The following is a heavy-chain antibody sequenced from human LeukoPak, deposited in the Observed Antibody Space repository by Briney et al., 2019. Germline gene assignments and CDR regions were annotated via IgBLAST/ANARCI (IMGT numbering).Heavy chain of an antibody. J-gene: IGHJ4*02. V-gene: IGHV1-2*02. CDR2: INPNSGAT. CDR1: GYTFTGYP. D-gene: IGHD3-22*01. Sequence: ASVKVSCKSSGYTFTGYPIHWVRQAPGQGLEWMGWINPNSGATNYAQRFQGRVMMTRDTSISTAYMDLRSLRSDDTAVYYCARDRHRRHYYDSSLHPPLDYWGQGTLVTVSS. CDR3: ARDRHRRHYYDSSLHPPLDY.